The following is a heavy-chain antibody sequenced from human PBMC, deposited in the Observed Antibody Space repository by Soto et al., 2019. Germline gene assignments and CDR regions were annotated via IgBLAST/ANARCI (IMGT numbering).Heavy chain of an antibody. D-gene: IGHD6-13*01. CDR3: ARDTSSTSLRAEYFQF. V-gene: IGHV4-39*02. J-gene: IGHJ1*01. Sequence: PSETLSLTCTVSGGSIINGDYYWTWIRQPPGKGLEWIGSVHHSVTTYYNPSLKGRVTISMDTSKNQFSLRLTSVTAADTAVYYCARDTSSTSLRAEYFQFWGQGTQVTVSS. CDR1: GGSIINGDYY. CDR2: VHHSVTT.